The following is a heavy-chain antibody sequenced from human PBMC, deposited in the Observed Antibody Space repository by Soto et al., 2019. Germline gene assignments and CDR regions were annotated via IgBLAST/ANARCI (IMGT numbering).Heavy chain of an antibody. CDR1: GGSVSSGSFY. J-gene: IGHJ4*02. D-gene: IGHD2-2*01. V-gene: IGHV4-61*01. Sequence: PSETLYLTCTVSGGSVSSGSFYWSWIRQPPGMGLEWIRYIYYTGRNTYNPSLKSRVTMSAATSQNQFSLRLSSVTAADTDVYYCARGYCTSTSCSIFNFWGQGFQVTVYS. CDR3: ARGYCTSTSCSIFNF. CDR2: IYYTGRN.